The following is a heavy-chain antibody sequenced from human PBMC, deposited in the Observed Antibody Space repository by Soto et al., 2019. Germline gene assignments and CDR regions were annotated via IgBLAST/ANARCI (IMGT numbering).Heavy chain of an antibody. CDR1: GFTFSNYW. J-gene: IGHJ4*02. CDR2: INEDGSEK. Sequence: GGSLRLSCAASGFTFSNYWMNWVRQAPGKGLEWVANINEDGSEKYYVDSAKGRFTISRDNAKNTLYLQMNSLRAEDTAVYYCAKERDIVVVVAPLDYWGQGTLVTVSS. V-gene: IGHV3-7*01. CDR3: AKERDIVVVVAPLDY. D-gene: IGHD2-15*01.